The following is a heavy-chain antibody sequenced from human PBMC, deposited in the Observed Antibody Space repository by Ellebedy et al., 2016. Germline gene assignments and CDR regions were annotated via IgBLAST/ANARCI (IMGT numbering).Heavy chain of an antibody. CDR2: TYYRSQWYN. CDR1: GDSVSSNSGA. CDR3: AGYGDYDAQAFDI. J-gene: IGHJ3*02. V-gene: IGHV6-1*01. Sequence: SETLSLTXALSGDSVSSNSGAWNWIRQSPSRGLEWLGRTYYRSQWYNDYAVSVKSRITINPDTSMNQFSLQLKSVTPEDTAVYYCAGYGDYDAQAFDIWGQGTMVTVSS. D-gene: IGHD4-17*01.